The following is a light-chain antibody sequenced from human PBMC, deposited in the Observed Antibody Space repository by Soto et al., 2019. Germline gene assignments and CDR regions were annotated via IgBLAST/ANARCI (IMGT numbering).Light chain of an antibody. CDR2: GVT. CDR1: SSDVGGYNY. J-gene: IGLJ1*01. V-gene: IGLV2-14*01. CDR3: FSHRGGYSHV. Sequence: QSALTQPASVSGSPGQSITISCTGTSSDVGGYNYVSWYQQYPGKAPKLMIYGVTNRPSGVSNRFSGSKTGNTASLIISGLQAEDEAYYYCFSHRGGYSHVFGTGTKVTVL.